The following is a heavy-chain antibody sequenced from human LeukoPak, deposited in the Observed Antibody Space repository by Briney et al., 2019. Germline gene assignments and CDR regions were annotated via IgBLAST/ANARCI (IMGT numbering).Heavy chain of an antibody. D-gene: IGHD5-24*01. J-gene: IGHJ5*02. V-gene: IGHV1-69*01. CDR2: IIPIFGTA. CDR3: ARDPGEMATTRWFDP. Sequence: SVTVSFKSSGGTFSSYAISWVRQAPGQGREWMGGIIPIFGTANYAQKFQGRVTITADESTSTAYMELSSLRSEDTAVYYCARDPGEMATTRWFDPWGQGTLVTVSS. CDR1: GGTFSSYA.